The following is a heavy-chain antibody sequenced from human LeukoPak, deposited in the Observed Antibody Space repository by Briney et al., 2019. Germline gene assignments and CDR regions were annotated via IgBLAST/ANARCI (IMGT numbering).Heavy chain of an antibody. CDR3: ARTGAGFGVVTYYMDV. CDR2: ISAYNGNT. V-gene: IGHV1-18*01. Sequence: ASVKVSCKASGGTFTSYGISWVRQAPGQGLEWMGWISAYNGNTNYAQKLQGRVTMTTDTSTSTAYMELMSLRSDDTAVYYCARTGAGFGVVTYYMDVWGKGTTVTVSS. J-gene: IGHJ6*03. D-gene: IGHD3-3*01. CDR1: GGTFTSYG.